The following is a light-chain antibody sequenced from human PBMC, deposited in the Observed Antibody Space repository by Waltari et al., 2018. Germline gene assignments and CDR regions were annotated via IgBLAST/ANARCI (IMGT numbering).Light chain of an antibody. V-gene: IGKV3-11*01. CDR1: QSISRY. J-gene: IGKJ1*01. Sequence: IVLTQSPATLSLSPGERAALSCRASQSISRYLAWYQQKPGQAPRLLIYDASNRATGIPARFSGRGSVTDFTLSITTLEPEDFAVYYCQQRDNWPRTFGQGTRVEV. CDR2: DAS. CDR3: QQRDNWPRT.